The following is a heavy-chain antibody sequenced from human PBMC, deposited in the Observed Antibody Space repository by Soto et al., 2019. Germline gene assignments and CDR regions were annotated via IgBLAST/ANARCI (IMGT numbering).Heavy chain of an antibody. Sequence: GESLKISCKASGYKFTTFWLNWVLQTPGKGLEWLGRIDPTDSFTNYSPPFEGHVTISVDRSISTAYLQWNPLQASDTAIYYCARPASGGSRDAFDVWGQGTTVTVSS. CDR1: GYKFTTFW. V-gene: IGHV5-10-1*01. CDR2: IDPTDSFT. D-gene: IGHD2-15*01. J-gene: IGHJ3*01. CDR3: ARPASGGSRDAFDV.